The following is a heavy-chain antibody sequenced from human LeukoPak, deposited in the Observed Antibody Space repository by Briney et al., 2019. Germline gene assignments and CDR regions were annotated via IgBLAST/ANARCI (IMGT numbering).Heavy chain of an antibody. CDR1: GFTFSSYA. CDR3: AKESYIVVVVAATRSHFDY. J-gene: IGHJ4*02. V-gene: IGHV3-23*01. CDR2: ISGSGGST. D-gene: IGHD2-15*01. Sequence: PGGSLRLSCAASGFTFSSYAMSWVRQAPGKGLEWVSAISGSGGSTYYADSVKGRFTISRDNSKNTLYLQMNSPRAEDTAVYYCAKESYIVVVVAATRSHFDYWGQGTLVTVSS.